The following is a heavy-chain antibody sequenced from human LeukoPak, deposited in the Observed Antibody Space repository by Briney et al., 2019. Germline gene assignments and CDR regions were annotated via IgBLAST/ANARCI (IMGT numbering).Heavy chain of an antibody. CDR1: GYTFTSYY. D-gene: IGHD5-18*01. CDR3: ARVVRWVDTAMDPGPFDY. Sequence: ASVKVSCKASGYTFTSYYMHWVRQAPGQGLEWMGIINPSGGSTSYAQKFQGRVTMTRDTPTSTVYMELSSLRSEDTAVYYCARVVRWVDTAMDPGPFDYWGQGTLVTVSS. J-gene: IGHJ4*02. V-gene: IGHV1-46*01. CDR2: INPSGGST.